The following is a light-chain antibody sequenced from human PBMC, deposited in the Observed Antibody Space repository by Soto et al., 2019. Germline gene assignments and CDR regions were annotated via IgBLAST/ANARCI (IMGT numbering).Light chain of an antibody. V-gene: IGLV2-14*01. CDR3: CSYKGASTLV. CDR2: EVS. Sequence: QSVLTQPASVSGSPGQSITISCTGTSSDVGGYNYVSWYQQYPGKAPKLMIFEVSNRPSGVSNRFSATKSGNTASLTISGLQTEAEADYYCCSYKGASTLVFGSGTKLTV. J-gene: IGLJ1*01. CDR1: SSDVGGYNY.